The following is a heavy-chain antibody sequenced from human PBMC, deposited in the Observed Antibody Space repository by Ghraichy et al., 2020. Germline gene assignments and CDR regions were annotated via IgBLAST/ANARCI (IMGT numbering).Heavy chain of an antibody. CDR1: GFTFSSHT. Sequence: TCAASGFTFSSHTMPWVRQAPGQGPQWVSSIRESGDTTYFADSVKGRFTISRDTSKNTVYLQMNSLRVDDTAIYYRARAKLCIDMIFDNWGQGTQVTVSS. CDR3: ARAKLCIDMIFDN. CDR2: IRESGDTT. D-gene: IGHD3-16*01. J-gene: IGHJ4*02. V-gene: IGHV3-23*01.